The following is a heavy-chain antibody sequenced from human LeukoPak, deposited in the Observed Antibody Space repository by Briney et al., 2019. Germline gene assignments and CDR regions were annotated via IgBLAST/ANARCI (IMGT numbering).Heavy chain of an antibody. CDR2: IYTSGST. D-gene: IGHD2-21*02. J-gene: IGHJ5*02. V-gene: IGHV4-61*02. CDR3: ARASGDYEGSWFDP. Sequence: SETLSLTCTVSGGSISSGSYYWSWIRQPAGKGLEWIGRIYTSGSTNYNPSLKSRVTISVDTSKNQFSLKLSSVTAADTAVYYCARASGDYEGSWFDPWGQGTLVIVSS. CDR1: GGSISSGSYY.